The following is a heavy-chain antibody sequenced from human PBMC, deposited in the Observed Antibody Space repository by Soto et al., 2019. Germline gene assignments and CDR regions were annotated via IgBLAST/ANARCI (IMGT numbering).Heavy chain of an antibody. Sequence: ETLSLTCTVSGGSISSYYLSWIRQPPCKGLEWIGYIYYSGSTNYNPSLKSRVTISVDTSKNQFSLKLSSVTAADTAVYYCARGGHYDILTGYSYYFDYWGQGTLVTVSS. J-gene: IGHJ4*02. CDR1: GGSISSYY. V-gene: IGHV4-59*01. CDR2: IYYSGST. D-gene: IGHD3-9*01. CDR3: ARGGHYDILTGYSYYFDY.